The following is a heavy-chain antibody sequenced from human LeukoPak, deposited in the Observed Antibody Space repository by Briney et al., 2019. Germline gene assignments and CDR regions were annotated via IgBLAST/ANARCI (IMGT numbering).Heavy chain of an antibody. CDR2: INPSGST. D-gene: IGHD3-22*01. J-gene: IGHJ6*03. CDR1: GGSFSGYY. Sequence: SETLSLTCAVYGGSFSGYYWSWIRQPPGRGLEWIGDINPSGSTYYNPSLKSRLTISVDTSKNQFSLKLRSVTAADTAVYYCARGRHDITMIVVVMTSVSYYLDVWGKGTTVTVS. CDR3: ARGRHDITMIVVVMTSVSYYLDV. V-gene: IGHV4-34*01.